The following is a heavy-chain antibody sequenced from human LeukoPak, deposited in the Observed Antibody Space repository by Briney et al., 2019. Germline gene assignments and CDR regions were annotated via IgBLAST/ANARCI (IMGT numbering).Heavy chain of an antibody. CDR2: ISAYNGNT. J-gene: IGHJ6*03. D-gene: IGHD6-19*01. CDR1: GYTFTSYG. V-gene: IGHV1-18*01. CDR3: ARDYSSGWYYGNYYYYMDV. Sequence: ASVKVSCKASGYTFTSYGISWVRQAPGQGLEWMGWISAYNGNTNYAQKLQGRVTMTTDTSTSTAYMELRSLRSDDTAVYYCARDYSSGWYYGNYYYYMDVWGKGTTVTVSS.